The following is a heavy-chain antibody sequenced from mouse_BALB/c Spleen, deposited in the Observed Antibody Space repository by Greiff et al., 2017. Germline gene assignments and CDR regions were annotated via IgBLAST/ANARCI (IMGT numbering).Heavy chain of an antibody. Sequence: EVKLMESGGGLVKPGGSLKLSCAASGFAFSSYDMSWVRQTPEKRLEWVAYISSGGGSTYYPDTVKGRFTISRDNAKNTLYLQMSSLKSEDTAMYYCARHGSTVVPFDYWGQGTTLTVSS. D-gene: IGHD1-1*01. CDR3: ARHGSTVVPFDY. CDR2: ISSGGGST. J-gene: IGHJ2*01. CDR1: GFAFSSYD. V-gene: IGHV5-12-1*01.